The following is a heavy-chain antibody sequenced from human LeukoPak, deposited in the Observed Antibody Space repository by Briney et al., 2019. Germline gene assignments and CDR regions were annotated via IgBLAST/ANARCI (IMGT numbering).Heavy chain of an antibody. J-gene: IGHJ5*02. Sequence: PGGSLRLSCAASGFTISYNYMSWVRQAPGKGLQWVSVIYSNTSAYYADSVKGRFTISRRNSKNTLYLQMTSLRAEDTAVYCCARDIPVDSRSSVPKPVRDSWGQGTLVTVSS. V-gene: IGHV3-53*04. CDR1: GFTISYNY. CDR2: IYSNTSA. D-gene: IGHD6-6*01. CDR3: ARDIPVDSRSSVPKPVRDS.